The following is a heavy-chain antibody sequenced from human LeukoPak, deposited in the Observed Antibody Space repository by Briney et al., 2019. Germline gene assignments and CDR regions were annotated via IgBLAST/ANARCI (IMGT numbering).Heavy chain of an antibody. J-gene: IGHJ3*02. CDR2: IYYSGRT. V-gene: IGHV4-59*08. Sequence: SETLSLTCTVSGGSISGFHWNWIRQPPGKGLEWIGYIYYSGRTDSNPSLKSRVTVSVDTAKNQFNLRLTSVTVADTAMYYCARRNDFDIWGPGTMVTVSS. CDR3: ARRNDFDI. CDR1: GGSISGFH.